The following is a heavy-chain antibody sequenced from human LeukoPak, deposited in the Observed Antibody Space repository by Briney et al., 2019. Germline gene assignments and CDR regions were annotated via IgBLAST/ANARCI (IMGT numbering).Heavy chain of an antibody. CDR1: GFTFSSYW. V-gene: IGHV3-74*01. CDR2: INSDGSST. J-gene: IGHJ4*02. D-gene: IGHD2-8*02. Sequence: GGSLRLSCAASGFTFSSYWMHWVRQAPGKGLVRVSRINSDGSSTSYADSVRGRFSISRDNAKNTLYLQMNSLRAEDTAVYYCARGLYGYASSLGYWGQGTLVTVSS. CDR3: ARGLYGYASSLGY.